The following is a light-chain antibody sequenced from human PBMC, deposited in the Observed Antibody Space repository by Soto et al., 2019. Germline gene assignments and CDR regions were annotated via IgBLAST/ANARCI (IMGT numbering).Light chain of an antibody. J-gene: IGKJ1*01. CDR3: HQYENWPQT. Sequence: EIVMTQSPATLSVSPGERATLSCRARQSISSNLAWDQQKLGQAPRLLIYRASTRATGISARFSGSGSGTEFTLTINSLQSEDFALYYCHQYENWPQTFGQGTKVEI. V-gene: IGKV3-15*01. CDR1: QSISSN. CDR2: RAS.